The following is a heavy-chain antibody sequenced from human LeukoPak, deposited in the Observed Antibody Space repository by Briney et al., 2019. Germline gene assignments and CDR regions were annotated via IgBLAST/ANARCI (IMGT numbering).Heavy chain of an antibody. D-gene: IGHD6-13*01. CDR1: GGSISSSSYY. CDR2: IYYSGST. J-gene: IGHJ3*02. CDR3: ARLGSSSWYSAFDI. Sequence: SETLSLTCTVSGGSISSSSYYWGWIRQPPGKGLERIGSIYYSGSTYYNPSLKSRVTISVDTSKNQFSLKLSSVTAADTAVYYCARLGSSSWYSAFDIWGQGTMVTVSS. V-gene: IGHV4-39*01.